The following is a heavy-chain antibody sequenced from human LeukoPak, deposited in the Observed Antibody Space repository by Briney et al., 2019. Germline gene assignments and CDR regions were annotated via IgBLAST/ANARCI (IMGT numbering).Heavy chain of an antibody. V-gene: IGHV3-74*01. CDR3: ARDYGGSSPFDY. D-gene: IGHD4-23*01. Sequence: GGSLRLSCAASGFTFSSYWMHWVRHAPGKGLVWVSRINSDGSSTSYADSVKGRFTISRDNAKNTLYLQMNSLRAEDTAVYYCARDYGGSSPFDYWGQGTLVTVSS. CDR1: GFTFSSYW. J-gene: IGHJ4*02. CDR2: INSDGSST.